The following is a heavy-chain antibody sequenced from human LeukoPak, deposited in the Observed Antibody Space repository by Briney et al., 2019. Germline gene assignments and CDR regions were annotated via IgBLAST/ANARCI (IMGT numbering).Heavy chain of an antibody. D-gene: IGHD6-19*01. CDR2: IYSGGST. V-gene: IGHV3-66*01. J-gene: IGHJ5*02. CDR3: ASGGYIAVAGTSRYTNWFDP. CDR1: GFTVGNNY. Sequence: GGSLRLSCAASGFTVGNNYMAWVRQVPGKGLEWVSFIYSGGSTYYADSVKGRFTISRDNSKNTLYLQMNSLRVEDTAVYYCASGGYIAVAGTSRYTNWFDPWGQGTLVTVSS.